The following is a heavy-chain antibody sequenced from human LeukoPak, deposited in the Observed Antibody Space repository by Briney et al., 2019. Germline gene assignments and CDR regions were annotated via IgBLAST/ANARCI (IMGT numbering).Heavy chain of an antibody. V-gene: IGHV4-59*01. CDR1: GGSISSYY. CDR3: ARVGSSSPFGY. CDR2: IYYGGST. D-gene: IGHD6-6*01. J-gene: IGHJ4*02. Sequence: SETLSLTCTVSGGSISSYYWSWIRQPPGKGLEWIGYIYYGGSTNYNPALKSRVTISVDTSKNQFSLKLSSVTAADTAVYYCARVGSSSPFGYWGQGTLVTVSS.